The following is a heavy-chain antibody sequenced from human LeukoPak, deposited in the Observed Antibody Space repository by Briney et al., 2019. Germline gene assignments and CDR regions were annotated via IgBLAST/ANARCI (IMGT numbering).Heavy chain of an antibody. J-gene: IGHJ6*03. CDR2: IRYDGSNK. V-gene: IGHV3-30*02. CDR1: GFTFSSYG. CDR3: AKDREGSYYYYYMDV. D-gene: IGHD3-10*01. Sequence: GGSLRLSCAASGFTFSSYGMHWVRQAPGKGLEWVAFIRYDGSNKYYADSVKGRFTISRDNSKNTLYLQMNSLRAEDTAVYYCAKDREGSYYYYYMDVWGKGTTVTISS.